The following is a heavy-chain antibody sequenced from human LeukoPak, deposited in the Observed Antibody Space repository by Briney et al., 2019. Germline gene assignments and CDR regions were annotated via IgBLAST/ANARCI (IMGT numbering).Heavy chain of an antibody. CDR1: VGSITSANW. CDR2: VSPRGLT. CDR3: SRENGAFSPFGY. Sequence: PLRTLSLTCGVSVGSITSANWWSWVRQPPGQGREWIGEVSPRGLTNYNPTLNRRVIIALDTYNNHLSPNLTSVTAADTAVYFCSRENGAFSPFGYWGQGTLVTVPS. D-gene: IGHD2-8*01. J-gene: IGHJ4*02. V-gene: IGHV4-4*01.